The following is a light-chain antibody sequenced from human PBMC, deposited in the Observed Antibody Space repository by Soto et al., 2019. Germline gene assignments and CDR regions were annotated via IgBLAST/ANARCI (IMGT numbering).Light chain of an antibody. CDR1: SNDVGGYNY. Sequence: QSALTQPASMSGSPGQSITISCTGTSNDVGGYNYVSWYQQHPAKAPKLMIFEVSNRPSGVSNRFSGSKSGNTASLTISGLQAEDEAYYYCCSYTSTNSRVFGGGTKLTVL. CDR2: EVS. V-gene: IGLV2-14*01. CDR3: CSYTSTNSRV. J-gene: IGLJ3*02.